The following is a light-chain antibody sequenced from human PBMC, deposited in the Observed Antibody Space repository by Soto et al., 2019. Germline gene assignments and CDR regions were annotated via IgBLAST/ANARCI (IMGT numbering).Light chain of an antibody. V-gene: IGLV4-60*03. CDR1: SGHSSYI. CDR3: ETWDSNRWV. J-gene: IGLJ3*02. CDR2: LEGSGSY. Sequence: QAVVTQSSSASASLGSSVKLTCTLSSGHSSYIIAWHQQQPGKAPRYLMKLEGSGSYNKGSGVPDRFSGSSSGADRYLTISNLQSEDEADYYCETWDSNRWVFGGGTKLTVL.